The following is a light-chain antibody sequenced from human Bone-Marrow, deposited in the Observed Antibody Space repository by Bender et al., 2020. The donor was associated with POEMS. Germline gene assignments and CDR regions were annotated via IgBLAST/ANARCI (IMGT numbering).Light chain of an antibody. J-gene: IGLJ2*01. CDR3: FSSARSFVV. CDR1: SSDVGGYNY. Sequence: QSVLTQPASVSGSPGQSITISCTGTSSDVGGYNYVSWYQQHPGKAPKLIIYDVTNRPSGVSNRFSGSKSGNTASLTISGLQAEDEADYYCFSSARSFVVFGGGTKLTVL. CDR2: DVT. V-gene: IGLV2-14*03.